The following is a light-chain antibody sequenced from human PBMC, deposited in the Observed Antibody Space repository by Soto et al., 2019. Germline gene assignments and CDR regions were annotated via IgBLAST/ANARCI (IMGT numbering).Light chain of an antibody. CDR3: SSYGGTNSLKV. J-gene: IGLJ2*01. Sequence: QSALTQPPSASGSPGQSVTISCTGTSSDVGGYNYVSWYQQHPGKAPKVMMYEVSKRPSGVPDRFSGSKSGSTASLTVSGLQAEDEADYYCSSYGGTNSLKVFGGGTQLTVL. CDR2: EVS. CDR1: SSDVGGYNY. V-gene: IGLV2-8*01.